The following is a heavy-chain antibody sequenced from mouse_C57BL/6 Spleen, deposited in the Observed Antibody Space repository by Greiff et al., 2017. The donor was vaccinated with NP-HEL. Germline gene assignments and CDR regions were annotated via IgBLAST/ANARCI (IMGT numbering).Heavy chain of an antibody. D-gene: IGHD2-3*01. CDR1: GYTFTSYW. J-gene: IGHJ1*03. CDR3: ALYDGYYNWYFDV. Sequence: QVQLQQSGAELVKPGASVKVSCKASGYTFTSYWMHWVKQRPGQGLEWIGRIHPSDSDTNYNQKFKGKATLTVDKSSSTAYMQLSSLTSEDSAVYYCALYDGYYNWYFDVWGTGTTVTVSS. CDR2: IHPSDSDT. V-gene: IGHV1-74*01.